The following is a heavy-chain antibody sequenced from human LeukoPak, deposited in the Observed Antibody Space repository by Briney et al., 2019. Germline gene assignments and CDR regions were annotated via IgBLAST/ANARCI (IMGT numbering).Heavy chain of an antibody. CDR3: ARGRGWLQVFDY. D-gene: IGHD5-24*01. CDR2: INHSGST. V-gene: IGHV4-34*01. Sequence: SETLSLTCAVYGGSFSGYYWSWIRQPPGKGLEWIGEINHSGSTNYNPSLKSRVTISVDTPKNQFSLKLSSVTAADTAVYYCARGRGWLQVFDYWGQGTLVTVSS. CDR1: GGSFSGYY. J-gene: IGHJ4*02.